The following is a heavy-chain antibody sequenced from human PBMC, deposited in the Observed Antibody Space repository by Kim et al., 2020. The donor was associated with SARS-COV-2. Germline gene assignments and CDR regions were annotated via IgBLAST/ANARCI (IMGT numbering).Heavy chain of an antibody. J-gene: IGHJ4*02. CDR2: ISSTSSYI. CDR1: GFTLSTYRFSSYS. Sequence: GGSLRLSCAASGFTLSTYRFSSYSMNWVRQAPGKGLEWVSSISSTSSYIYYADSVKGRFTISRDNAKNSLFLQMNSLRAEDTAVYYCAGRDGYNSDFDYWGQGTLVTVSS. V-gene: IGHV3-21*01. CDR3: AGRDGYNSDFDY. D-gene: IGHD5-12*01.